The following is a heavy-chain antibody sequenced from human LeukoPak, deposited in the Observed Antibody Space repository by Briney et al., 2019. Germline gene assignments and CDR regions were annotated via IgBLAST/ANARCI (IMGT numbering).Heavy chain of an antibody. CDR1: GFTFSSYW. J-gene: IGHJ4*02. CDR3: ARAGSSSGWYDYFDY. CDR2: INSDGSST. D-gene: IGHD6-19*01. Sequence: GGSLRLSCAASGFTFSSYWMHWVRQAPGKGLVWVSRINSDGSSTRYADSVKGRFTISRDNAKNTLYLQMNSLRAEDTAVYYCARAGSSSGWYDYFDYWGQGTLVTVSS. V-gene: IGHV3-74*01.